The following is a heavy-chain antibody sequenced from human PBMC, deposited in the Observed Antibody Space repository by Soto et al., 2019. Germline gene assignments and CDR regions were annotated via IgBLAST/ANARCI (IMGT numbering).Heavy chain of an antibody. D-gene: IGHD3-3*01. V-gene: IGHV3-23*01. CDR3: ATHRSGILAPQYYYYYYYGMDV. Sequence: GGSLRLSCAASGFTFSSYAMSWVRQAPGKGLEWVSAISGSGGSTYYADSVKGRFTISRDNSKNTLYLQMNSLRAEDTAVYYCATHRSGILAPQYYYYYYYGMDVWGQGTTVTVSS. CDR2: ISGSGGST. J-gene: IGHJ6*02. CDR1: GFTFSSYA.